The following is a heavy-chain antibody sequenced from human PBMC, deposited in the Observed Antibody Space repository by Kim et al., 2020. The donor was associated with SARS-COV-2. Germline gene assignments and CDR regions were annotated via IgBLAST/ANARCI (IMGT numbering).Heavy chain of an antibody. D-gene: IGHD3-22*01. V-gene: IGHV3-21*01. J-gene: IGHJ4*02. Sequence: GGSLRLSCAASGFTFSSYSMNWVRQAPGKGLEWVSSISSSSSYIYYADSVKGRFTISRDNAKNSLYLQMNSLRAEDTAVYYCARGGLSDSSGYFDYWGQGTLVTVSS. CDR3: ARGGLSDSSGYFDY. CDR2: ISSSSSYI. CDR1: GFTFSSYS.